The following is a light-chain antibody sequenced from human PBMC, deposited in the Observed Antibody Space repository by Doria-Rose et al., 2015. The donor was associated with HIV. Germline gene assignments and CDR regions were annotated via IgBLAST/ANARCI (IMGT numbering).Light chain of an antibody. Sequence: TQSPGTLSLSPGERATTSCRASQSFSSTYLAWYQQKPGQAPSLLIYDGSTRATGISDRFSASGSGTDFTLTINRLEPEDFALYYCHQYGTSWTFGQGTKVEI. CDR3: HQYGTSWT. V-gene: IGKV3-20*01. CDR1: QSFSSTY. CDR2: DGS. J-gene: IGKJ1*01.